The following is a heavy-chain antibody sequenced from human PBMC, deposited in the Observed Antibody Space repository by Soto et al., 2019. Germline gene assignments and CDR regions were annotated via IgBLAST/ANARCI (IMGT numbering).Heavy chain of an antibody. D-gene: IGHD2-21*02. CDR2: IYYSGST. V-gene: IGHV4-39*01. CDR1: GDSISSRSYY. CDR3: ARQRTSVVTQAYFDV. Sequence: XETRSRPCTVTGDSISSRSYYLGWIRQPPVKGLEWIGSIYYSGSTYNNPSLRSRVSMSIDTSKDQFSLKLRSVTAADTALYFCARQRTSVVTQAYFDVWGPGSLVTVSS. J-gene: IGHJ4*02.